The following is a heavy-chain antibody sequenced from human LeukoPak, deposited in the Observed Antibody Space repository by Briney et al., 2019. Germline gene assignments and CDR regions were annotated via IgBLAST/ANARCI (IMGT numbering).Heavy chain of an antibody. CDR2: IYYSGTT. CDR3: AREGSSASRDAFDI. V-gene: IGHV4-39*02. CDR1: GGSISSSSNY. Sequence: ETLSLTCTVSGGSISSSSNYWGWIRQPPGKGLEWIGSIYYSGTTYYNPPLKSRVTISVDTSKNQLSLKLSSVTAADTAVYYCAREGSSASRDAFDIWGQGTMVTVSS. J-gene: IGHJ3*02.